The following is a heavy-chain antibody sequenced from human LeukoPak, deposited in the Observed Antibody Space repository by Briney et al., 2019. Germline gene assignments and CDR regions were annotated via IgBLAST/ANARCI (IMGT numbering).Heavy chain of an antibody. CDR1: GFAFSSYG. J-gene: IGHJ4*02. V-gene: IGHV3-30*18. Sequence: GGSLRLSREASGFAFSSYGMHWVRQAPGKGLEWVAVISYDGRNKYYADSVKGRFTISRDNSKNTLYLQMNSLRAEDTAVYYCAKRYSGGWYHFDYWGQGSLVTVSS. D-gene: IGHD6-19*01. CDR2: ISYDGRNK. CDR3: AKRYSGGWYHFDY.